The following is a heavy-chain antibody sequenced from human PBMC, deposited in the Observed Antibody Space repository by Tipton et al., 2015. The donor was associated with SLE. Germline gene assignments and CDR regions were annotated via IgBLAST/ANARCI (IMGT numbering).Heavy chain of an antibody. CDR2: IYYSGTT. Sequence: TLSLTCSVSGGSINSGDYYWNWIRQSPGKGLEWIGYIYYSGTTYYSPSFESRVTISVDTSTSQISLKLNSVIAADTAMYYCARGDSGSDSGGVFDYWGQGTLVTVSS. CDR3: ARGDSGSDSGGVFDY. D-gene: IGHD1-26*01. J-gene: IGHJ4*02. V-gene: IGHV4-30-4*01. CDR1: GGSINSGDYY.